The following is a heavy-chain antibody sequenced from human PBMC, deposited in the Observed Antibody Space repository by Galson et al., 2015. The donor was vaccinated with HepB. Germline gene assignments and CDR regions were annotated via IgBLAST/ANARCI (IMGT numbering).Heavy chain of an antibody. V-gene: IGHV3-15*01. J-gene: IGHJ4*02. D-gene: IGHD3-22*01. CDR3: TTVTYYYDSSGYSVLYYFDY. CDR1: GFTFSSYW. CDR2: IKSKTDGGTT. Sequence: SLRLSCAASGFTFSSYWMSWVRQAPGKGLEWVGRIKSKTDGGTTDYAAPVKGRFTISRDDSKNTLYLQMNSLKTEDTAVYYCTTVTYYYDSSGYSVLYYFDYWGQGTLVTVSS.